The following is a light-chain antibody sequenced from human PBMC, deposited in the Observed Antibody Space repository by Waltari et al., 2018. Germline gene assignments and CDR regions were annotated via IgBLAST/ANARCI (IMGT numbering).Light chain of an antibody. CDR1: QSISSC. Sequence: NQITQSPSARSATVRDNVPITCRASQSISSCLAWYQQKPGKAPKSLIYEASSLESGVPSRFSGSGSGTDFTLTISSLQPDDFATYYCQQYNSYSYTFGQGTKLEIK. CDR3: QQYNSYSYT. J-gene: IGKJ2*01. V-gene: IGKV1-5*03. CDR2: EAS.